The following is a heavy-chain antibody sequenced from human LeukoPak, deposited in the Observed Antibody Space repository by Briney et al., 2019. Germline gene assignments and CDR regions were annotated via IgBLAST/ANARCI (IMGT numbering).Heavy chain of an antibody. CDR3: AAEGRPTVVTFRKGAVDL. CDR1: GFTFTSSA. V-gene: IGHV1-58*01. Sequence: SVKVSCKASGFTFTSSAVQWVRQARGQRLEWIGWIVVGSGNTNYAQKFQERVTITRDMSTSTVYMELSSLRFEDTAVYYCAAEGRPTVVTFRKGAVDLWGQGTMVTVSS. CDR2: IVVGSGNT. D-gene: IGHD4-23*01. J-gene: IGHJ3*01.